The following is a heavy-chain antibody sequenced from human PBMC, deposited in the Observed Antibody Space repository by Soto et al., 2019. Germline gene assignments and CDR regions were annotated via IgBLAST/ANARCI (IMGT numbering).Heavy chain of an antibody. Sequence: EVQLVETGGGVIQPGGSRRLSCAASGFTVSGNYMSWVRQAPGKGLEWVSVIYNGGGTYYADSVKGRFTISRDNSKNTLYLQMNSLRAEDTAVYYCASTRGSSYDYWGQGTLVTVSS. V-gene: IGHV3-53*02. CDR1: GFTVSGNY. CDR2: IYNGGGT. D-gene: IGHD6-6*01. J-gene: IGHJ4*02. CDR3: ASTRGSSYDY.